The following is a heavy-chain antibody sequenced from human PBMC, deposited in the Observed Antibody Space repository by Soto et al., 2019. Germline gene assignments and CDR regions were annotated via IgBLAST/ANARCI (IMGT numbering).Heavy chain of an antibody. CDR3: ARDADDYGDPSWFDP. V-gene: IGHV1-18*01. CDR2: ISAYNGNT. J-gene: IGHJ5*02. CDR1: GYTFTIYG. D-gene: IGHD4-17*01. Sequence: ASVKISCTASGYTFTIYGITWVRQAPGQGLEWMGWISAYNGNTNYAQKLQGRVTMTTDTSTSTAYMELRSLRSDDTAVYYCARDADDYGDPSWFDPWGQGTLVTVSS.